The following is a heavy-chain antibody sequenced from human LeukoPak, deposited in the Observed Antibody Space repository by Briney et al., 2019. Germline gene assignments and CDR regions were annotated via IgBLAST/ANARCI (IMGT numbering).Heavy chain of an antibody. CDR2: INPSGGT. V-gene: IGHV4-61*02. J-gene: IGHJ2*01. Sequence: KSSQTLSLTCTVSGGSITSGNNYWSWIRQPAGKGLEWVGRINPSGGTNYNPTLKSRVTLSAETSNNQFSLKLDSVTAADTAIYYCARGFNTGWYFDLWGRGTLVTVSS. CDR3: ARGFNTGWYFDL. D-gene: IGHD1-1*01. CDR1: GGSITSGNNY.